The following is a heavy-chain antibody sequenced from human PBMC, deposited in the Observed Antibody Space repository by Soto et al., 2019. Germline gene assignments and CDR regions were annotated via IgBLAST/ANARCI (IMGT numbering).Heavy chain of an antibody. J-gene: IGHJ6*02. CDR2: IYETGGT. V-gene: IGHV4-59*08. D-gene: IGHD3-10*01. Sequence: PSETLSLTCTVSSDPTSTYNWGLIRQTPGKGLEWIGYIYETGGTAYNPSLNSRATISLDRSTKQLSLKLSSATAADTAMYHCVRQGIGPLHGLVDVWGRGTMVTVSS. CDR3: VRQGIGPLHGLVDV. CDR1: SDPTSTYN.